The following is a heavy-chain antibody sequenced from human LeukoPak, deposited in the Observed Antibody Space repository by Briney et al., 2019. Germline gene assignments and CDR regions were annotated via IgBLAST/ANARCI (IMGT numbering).Heavy chain of an antibody. D-gene: IGHD3-3*02. CDR2: ISGSGGST. CDR1: GFTFSSYA. Sequence: GGSLRLSCAASGFTFSSYAMGWVRQAPGEGLEWVSAISGSGGSTYYADSVKGRFTISRDNSKNTLYLQMNSLRAEDTAVYYCAKQTFLEWLLLDPWGQGTLVTVSS. V-gene: IGHV3-23*01. CDR3: AKQTFLEWLLLDP. J-gene: IGHJ5*02.